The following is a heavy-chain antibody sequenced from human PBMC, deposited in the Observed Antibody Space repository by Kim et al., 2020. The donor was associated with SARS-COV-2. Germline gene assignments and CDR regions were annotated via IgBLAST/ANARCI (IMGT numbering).Heavy chain of an antibody. CDR2: ISAYNGNT. CDR1: GYTFTSYG. Sequence: ASVKVSCKASGYTFTSYGISWVRQAPGQGLEWMGWISAYNGNTNYAQKLQGRVTMTTDTSTSTAYMELRSLRSDDTAVNYCARRLLWFGELGSGEADYWGQGTLVTGSS. V-gene: IGHV1-18*01. CDR3: ARRLLWFGELGSGEADY. D-gene: IGHD3-10*01. J-gene: IGHJ4*02.